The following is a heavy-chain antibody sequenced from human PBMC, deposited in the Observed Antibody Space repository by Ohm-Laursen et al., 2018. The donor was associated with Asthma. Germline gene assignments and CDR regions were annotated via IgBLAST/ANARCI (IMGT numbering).Heavy chain of an antibody. D-gene: IGHD2-15*01. V-gene: IGHV3-30*18. J-gene: IGHJ3*02. CDR2: ISYDGSNK. Sequence: SLRLSCTASGFTFTSYGMHWVRQAPGKGLEWVAVISYDGSNKYYADSVKGRFTISRDNAKNSLYLQMNSLRAEDTALYYCAKDIGHSNAFDIWGQGTMVTVSS. CDR1: GFTFTSYG. CDR3: AKDIGHSNAFDI.